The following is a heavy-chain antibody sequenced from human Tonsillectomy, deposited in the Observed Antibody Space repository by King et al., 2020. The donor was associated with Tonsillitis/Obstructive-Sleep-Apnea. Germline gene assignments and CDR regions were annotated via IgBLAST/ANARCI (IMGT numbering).Heavy chain of an antibody. CDR1: GGSISSGGYS. CDR3: ARDRGGYGSYFDY. CDR2: IYHSGST. D-gene: IGHD5-12*01. J-gene: IGHJ4*02. V-gene: IGHV4-30-2*01. Sequence: QLQESGSGLVKPSQTLSLTCAVSGGSISSGGYSWSWIRQPPGQGLEWIGYIYHSGSTYYNPSLKSRVTISVDRSKNQFSLKLSSVTAADTAVYYCARDRGGYGSYFDYWGQGTLVTVSS.